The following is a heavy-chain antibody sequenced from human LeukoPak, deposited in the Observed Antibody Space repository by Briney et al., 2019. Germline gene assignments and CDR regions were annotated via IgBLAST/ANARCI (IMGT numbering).Heavy chain of an antibody. D-gene: IGHD1-1*01. Sequence: GGSLRFSCAASGFTFSSYAMHWVRQAPGKGLEWVAVISYDGSNKYYADSVRGLFTISRDISKNTLYLQMNSLRAEDTAVYYCARGDPGTISSDFCYYYYGMDVWGQGTTVTVSS. CDR2: ISYDGSNK. J-gene: IGHJ6*02. V-gene: IGHV3-30-3*01. CDR3: ARGDPGTISSDFCYYYYGMDV. CDR1: GFTFSSYA.